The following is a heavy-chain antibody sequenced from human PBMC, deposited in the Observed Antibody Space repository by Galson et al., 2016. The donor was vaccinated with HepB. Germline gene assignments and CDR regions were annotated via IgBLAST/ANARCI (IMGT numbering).Heavy chain of an antibody. D-gene: IGHD4-17*01. Sequence: TLSLTCTVSGGSISSGGFYWSWIRLHPGKGLEWIGYIYNSGSASYHPSLKSRLILSVDTSKNQLSLKMSSVTAADTAVYYCARFYGVLGYFDYWGQGTLVTVSS. V-gene: IGHV4-31*03. CDR2: IYNSGSA. J-gene: IGHJ4*02. CDR1: GGSISSGGFY. CDR3: ARFYGVLGYFDY.